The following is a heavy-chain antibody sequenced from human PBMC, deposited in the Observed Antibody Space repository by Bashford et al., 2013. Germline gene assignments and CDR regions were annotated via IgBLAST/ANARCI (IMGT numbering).Heavy chain of an antibody. J-gene: IGHJ2*01. Sequence: GESLKISCKGSGYSFSSYWIGWVRQMSGNGLEWMGIIYPGDSDTRYSPSFRGQVAISADNSISTAFLHWSSLKASDSAMYYCARMDYWFFDPNWYFDLWGRGTLVTVSS. CDR3: ARMDYWFFDPNWYFDL. D-gene: IGHD2-8*02. V-gene: IGHV5-51*01. CDR2: IYPGDSDT. CDR1: GYSFSSYW.